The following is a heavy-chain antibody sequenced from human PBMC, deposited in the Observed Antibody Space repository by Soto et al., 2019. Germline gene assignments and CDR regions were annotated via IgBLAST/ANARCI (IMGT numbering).Heavy chain of an antibody. D-gene: IGHD3-22*01. J-gene: IGHJ3*02. Sequence: SETLSLTCTVSGGSISSGGYYWSWIRQHPGKGLEWIGYIYYSGSTYYNPSLKSRVTISVDTSKNQFSLKLSSVTAADTAVYYCARGYYYYSSGYYGHDAFDIWGQGTMVPGSS. CDR3: ARGYYYYSSGYYGHDAFDI. CDR2: IYYSGST. V-gene: IGHV4-31*03. CDR1: GGSISSGGYY.